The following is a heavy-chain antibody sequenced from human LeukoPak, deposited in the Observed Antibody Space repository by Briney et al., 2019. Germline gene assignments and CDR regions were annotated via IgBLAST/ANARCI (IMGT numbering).Heavy chain of an antibody. D-gene: IGHD2-21*02. CDR1: GYTFTSYD. V-gene: IGHV1-8*01. CDR2: MNPNSGNT. CDR3: ARGRRDIVVVTASYYFDY. Sequence: ASVKVSCKXSGYTFTSYDINWVQQATGQGLEWMGWMNPNSGNTGYAQKFQGRVTMTRNTSISTAYMELSSLRSEDTAVYYCARGRRDIVVVTASYYFDYWGQGTLVTVSS. J-gene: IGHJ4*02.